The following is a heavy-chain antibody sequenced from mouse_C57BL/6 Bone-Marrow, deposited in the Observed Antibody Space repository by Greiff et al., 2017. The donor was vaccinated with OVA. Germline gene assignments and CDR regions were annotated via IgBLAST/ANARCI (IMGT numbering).Heavy chain of an antibody. J-gene: IGHJ2*01. CDR3: ARGPYYYGSSYDYFDY. V-gene: IGHV1-69*01. D-gene: IGHD1-1*01. CDR2: IDPSDSYT. Sequence: VQLQQPGAELVMPGASAKLSCKASGYTFTSYWMHWVKQRPGQGLEWIGEIDPSDSYTNYNQKFKGKSTLTVDKSSSTAYMQLSSLTSEDSAVYYCARGPYYYGSSYDYFDYWGQGTTLTVSS. CDR1: GYTFTSYW.